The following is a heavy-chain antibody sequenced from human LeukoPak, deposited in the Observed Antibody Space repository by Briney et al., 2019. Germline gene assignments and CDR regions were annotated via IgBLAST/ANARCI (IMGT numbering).Heavy chain of an antibody. CDR3: ARTYYDSSGYCLDY. D-gene: IGHD3-22*01. CDR2: IIPIFGTA. J-gene: IGHJ4*02. Sequence: SVKVSCKASGGTFSSYAISWVRQAPGQGLEWMGGIIPIFGTANYAQKFQGRVTITADTSTSTAYMELRSLRSDDTAVYYCARTYYDSSGYCLDYWGQGTLVTVSS. V-gene: IGHV1-69*06. CDR1: GGTFSSYA.